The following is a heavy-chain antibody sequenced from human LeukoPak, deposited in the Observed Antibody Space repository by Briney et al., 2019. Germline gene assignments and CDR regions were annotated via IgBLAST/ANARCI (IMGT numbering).Heavy chain of an antibody. CDR3: ARGRNRSSWQHYYYYGVDV. CDR2: INHSGST. V-gene: IGHV4-34*01. Sequence: SETLSLTCVVYGGSFSGDYWNWIRQPPGKGLEWIGEINHSGSTNYNPSLKSRVTISVDTSKNQFSLKLSSVTAADTAVYYCARGRNRSSWQHYYYYGVDVWGQGTTVTVSS. J-gene: IGHJ6*02. CDR1: GGSFSGDY. D-gene: IGHD6-13*01.